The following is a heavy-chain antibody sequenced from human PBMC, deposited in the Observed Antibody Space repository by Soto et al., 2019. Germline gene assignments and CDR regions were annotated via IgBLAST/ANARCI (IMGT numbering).Heavy chain of an antibody. CDR3: ARLYMALDY. CDR2: VYYLGGT. V-gene: IGHV4-39*01. CDR1: GDSINSSDYH. J-gene: IGHJ4*02. D-gene: IGHD3-10*01. Sequence: QVQLQESGPGLVKPSETLSLICTVSGDSINSSDYHWGWIRQPPGKGLEWIGSVYYLGGTHSHPSLKSRVTISVDPPGSQFTLTLRSVTAADPAVYSCARLYMALDYWGQGSLVTVSS.